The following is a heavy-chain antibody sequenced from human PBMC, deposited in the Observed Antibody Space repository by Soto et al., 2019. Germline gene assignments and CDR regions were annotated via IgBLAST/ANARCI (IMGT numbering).Heavy chain of an antibody. V-gene: IGHV4-30-4*01. J-gene: IGHJ5*02. D-gene: IGHD2-15*01. CDR2: IYYSGST. CDR1: GGSISSGDYY. Sequence: SETLSLTCTFAGGSISSGDYYWSWIRQPPGKGLEWIGYIYYSGSTYYNPSPKSRVAISVDTSKNQFSLKLSSVTAADTAVYYCARVRPQGRYCSGGSCPPRGNWFDPWGQGTLVTVSS. CDR3: ARVRPQGRYCSGGSCPPRGNWFDP.